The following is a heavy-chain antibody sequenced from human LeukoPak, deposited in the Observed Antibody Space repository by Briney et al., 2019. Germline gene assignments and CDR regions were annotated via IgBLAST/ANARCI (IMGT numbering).Heavy chain of an antibody. CDR1: GFTFSSYS. J-gene: IGHJ6*02. CDR2: ISSSSSYI. CDR3: ARDTIVVVPAAYAAAYYYYYGMDV. Sequence: GRSLRLSCAASGFTFSSYSMNWVRQAPGKGLEWVSSISSSSSYIYYADSVKGRFTISRDNAKNSLYLQMNSLRAEDTAVYYCARDTIVVVPAAYAAAYYYYYGMDVWGQGTTVTVSS. D-gene: IGHD2-2*01. V-gene: IGHV3-21*01.